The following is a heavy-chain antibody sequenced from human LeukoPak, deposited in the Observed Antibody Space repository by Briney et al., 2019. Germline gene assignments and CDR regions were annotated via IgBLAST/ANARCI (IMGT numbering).Heavy chain of an antibody. D-gene: IGHD6-13*01. Sequence: GGSLRLSCAASGFTFDDYGMSWVRHAPGKGLEWVSGINWNGGSTGYADSVKGRFTISRDNAKNSLYLQMNSLRAEDTALYHCARVSSSSWFDAFDIWGQGTMVTVSS. CDR3: ARVSSSSWFDAFDI. J-gene: IGHJ3*02. CDR1: GFTFDDYG. V-gene: IGHV3-20*01. CDR2: INWNGGST.